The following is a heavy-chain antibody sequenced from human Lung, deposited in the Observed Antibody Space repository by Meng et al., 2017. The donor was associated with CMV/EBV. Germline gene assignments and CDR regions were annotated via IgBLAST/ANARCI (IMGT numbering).Heavy chain of an antibody. CDR2: ISSGSAYI. Sequence: ESLKISXAASGFSYSNFYMNWVRQAPGKGLEWVASISSGSAYIFYADSVKGRFTISRDNAKDSLYLQMNSLRAEDTAVYYCARAYSSSSNGWLDPWGQGTLVTVSS. V-gene: IGHV3-21*01. D-gene: IGHD6-6*01. J-gene: IGHJ5*02. CDR3: ARAYSSSSNGWLDP. CDR1: GFSYSNFY.